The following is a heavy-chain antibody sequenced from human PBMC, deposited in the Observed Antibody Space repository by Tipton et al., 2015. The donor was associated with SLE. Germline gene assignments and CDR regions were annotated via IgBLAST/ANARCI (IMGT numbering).Heavy chain of an antibody. CDR3: ARGGWELWVYYYYYMDV. Sequence: TLSLTCAVYGGSFSGYYWSWIRQPPGKGLEWIGEINHSGSTNYNPSLKSRVTISVDTSKNQFSLKLSSVTAADTAVYYCARGGWELWVYYYYYMDVWGKGTTVTVSS. V-gene: IGHV4-34*01. J-gene: IGHJ6*03. D-gene: IGHD1-26*01. CDR2: INHSGST. CDR1: GGSFSGYY.